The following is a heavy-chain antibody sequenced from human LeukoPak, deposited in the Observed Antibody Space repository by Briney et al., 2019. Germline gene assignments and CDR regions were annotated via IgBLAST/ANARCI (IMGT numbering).Heavy chain of an antibody. J-gene: IGHJ4*02. CDR2: INHSGIT. D-gene: IGHD6-13*01. CDR3: ATCGGGIAAAGSLDY. Sequence: SETLSLTSAVYGGSFSGYYWSWIRQPPAQGLDWIGEINHSGITNYNPSLKSRVTISADTSKNQFALKLSSVTAADTAVYYCATCGGGIAAAGSLDYWGQGTLVTVSS. CDR1: GGSFSGYY. V-gene: IGHV4-34*01.